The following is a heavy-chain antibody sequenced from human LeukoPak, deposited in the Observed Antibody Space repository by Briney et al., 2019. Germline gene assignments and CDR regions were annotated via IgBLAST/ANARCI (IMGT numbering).Heavy chain of an antibody. J-gene: IGHJ4*02. CDR3: ARDLPSTSNWELDY. V-gene: IGHV1-2*06. Sequence: ASVKVSCKASGYTFTDYFIHWVRQAPGQGLEWMGRINPNSGGTDDAQNFQGRVTMTRDTSISTAYMELSRQRSDDTAVYYCARDLPSTSNWELDYWGQGTLVTVSS. CDR2: INPNSGGT. CDR1: GYTFTDYF. D-gene: IGHD7-27*01.